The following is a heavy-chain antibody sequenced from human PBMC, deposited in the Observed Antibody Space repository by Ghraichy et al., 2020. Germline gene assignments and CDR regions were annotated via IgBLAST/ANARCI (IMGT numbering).Heavy chain of an antibody. CDR2: IYYSGST. J-gene: IGHJ6*03. Sequence: SETLSLTCTVSGGSISSGDYYWSWIRQHPGKGLEWIGNIYYSGSTFYNPSLNSRVTISLDTSKEQFSLKLSSVTAADTAVYYCARGGNDLWSDYYSYYYYYYMDVWGKGTTVTVSS. CDR3: ARGGNDLWSDYYSYYYYYYMDV. CDR1: GGSISSGDYY. D-gene: IGHD3-3*01. V-gene: IGHV4-31*03.